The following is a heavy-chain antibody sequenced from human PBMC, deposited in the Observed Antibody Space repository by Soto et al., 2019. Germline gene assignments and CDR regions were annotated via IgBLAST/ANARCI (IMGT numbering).Heavy chain of an antibody. CDR2: IIPIFGTA. V-gene: IGHV1-69*13. D-gene: IGHD2-15*01. Sequence: SVKVSCKASGGTFSSYAISWVRQAPGQGLEWMGGIIPIFGTANYAQKFQGRVTITADESTSTAYMELSSLRSEDTAVYYCARETRSPNWFDPWGQGTLVTVSS. CDR3: ARETRSPNWFDP. CDR1: GGTFSSYA. J-gene: IGHJ5*02.